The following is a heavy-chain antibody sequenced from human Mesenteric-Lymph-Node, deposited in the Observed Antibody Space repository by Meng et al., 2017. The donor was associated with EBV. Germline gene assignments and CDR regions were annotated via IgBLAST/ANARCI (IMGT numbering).Heavy chain of an antibody. J-gene: IGHJ4*02. Sequence: QVQLQESGPGLVKPSGTLSLTCVVSGGSVSSSHWWSWVRQSPGKGLEWIGEIYHTGSINHNPSLKSRVTMSVDKSKNQFSLEMTSVTAADTAVYYCVRDRGSNSYSLAYWGQGTLVTVSS. CDR2: IYHTGSI. V-gene: IGHV4-4*02. D-gene: IGHD6-13*01. CDR1: GGSVSSSHW. CDR3: VRDRGSNSYSLAY.